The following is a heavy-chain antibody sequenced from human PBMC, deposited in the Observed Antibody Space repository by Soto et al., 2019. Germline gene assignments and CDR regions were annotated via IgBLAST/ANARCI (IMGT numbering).Heavy chain of an antibody. V-gene: IGHV3-7*01. CDR1: GFNFSGHW. CDR3: ARESARWLLYFFDY. Sequence: EVQLVQSGGGLVQPGGSLRLSCEVSGFNFSGHWMSWVRQAPGKGLEWVATIKQDGIEKYYVDSVKGRFTISRDNTKNSLYLQMRSLRADETAVYYCARESARWLLYFFDYWGQGTVVTVSS. CDR2: IKQDGIEK. D-gene: IGHD5-12*01. J-gene: IGHJ4*02.